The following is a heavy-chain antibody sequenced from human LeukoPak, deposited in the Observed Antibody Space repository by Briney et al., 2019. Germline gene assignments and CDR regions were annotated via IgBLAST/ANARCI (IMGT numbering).Heavy chain of an antibody. V-gene: IGHV3-74*01. Sequence: GASLRLSCRVSGFTFNTYWMHWVRQAPGKGLVWVSRMNNDGRVISYADSVKGRFTISRDNAKDTLYLQMNSLRAEDTAVYYCAREFEATGFWALDYWGQGTLVTASS. J-gene: IGHJ4*02. CDR3: AREFEATGFWALDY. CDR1: GFTFNTYW. CDR2: MNNDGRVI. D-gene: IGHD3-16*01.